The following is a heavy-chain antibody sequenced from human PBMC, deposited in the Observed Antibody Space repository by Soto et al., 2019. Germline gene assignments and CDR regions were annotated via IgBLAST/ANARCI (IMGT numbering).Heavy chain of an antibody. CDR1: GYNFPYFW. CDR2: IDPSDSYT. J-gene: IGHJ4*02. Sequence: MQLVQSGAEVKKPGESLRISCEGSGYNFPYFWITWVRQMPGKGLEWMGTIDPSDSYTDYSPSFQGHVTLSADKSRSTAYPQWSSLKPSATAMYYCARHQSPAKRLSAPNYWGQGPPATVSS. D-gene: IGHD1-1*01. V-gene: IGHV5-10-1*03. CDR3: ARHQSPAKRLSAPNY.